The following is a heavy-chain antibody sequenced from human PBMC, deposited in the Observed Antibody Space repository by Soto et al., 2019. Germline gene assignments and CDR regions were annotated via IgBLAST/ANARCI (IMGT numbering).Heavy chain of an antibody. D-gene: IGHD3-9*01. Sequence: SETLSLTCTVSGGSIYTSYWNWIRQPPGKGLEWIGNIYYSGNTNYNPSLKSRVTISLDKSKNHFSLKLSSVTAADTAVYYCARSPGYFDWSYNYYYMDVWGKGTTVTVSS. CDR2: IYYSGNT. CDR1: GGSIYTSY. J-gene: IGHJ6*03. CDR3: ARSPGYFDWSYNYYYMDV. V-gene: IGHV4-59*01.